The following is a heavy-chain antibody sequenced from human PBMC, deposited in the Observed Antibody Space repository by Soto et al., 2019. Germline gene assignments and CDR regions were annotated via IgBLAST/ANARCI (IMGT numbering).Heavy chain of an antibody. Sequence: LRLSCPASGLTFGGCHITWIRQAPGKGLEWVSYISSSGSSINYAGSVKGRFTISRDNAKNSLYLQMNSLRAEDTAMYYCARVRLGVWGYAIYIWGQDTTVTVSS. D-gene: IGHD7-27*01. V-gene: IGHV3-11*01. CDR1: GLTFGGCH. J-gene: IGHJ6*01. CDR2: ISSSGSSI. CDR3: ARVRLGVWGYAIYI.